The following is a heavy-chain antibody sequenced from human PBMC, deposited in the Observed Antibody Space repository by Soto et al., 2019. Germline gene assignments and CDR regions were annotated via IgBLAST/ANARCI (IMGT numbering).Heavy chain of an antibody. CDR2: ISAYNGNT. V-gene: IGHV1-18*01. CDR1: GYTFTSYG. CDR3: ARVAVSRSSWDSDAFDI. D-gene: IGHD6-13*01. J-gene: IGHJ3*02. Sequence: ASVKVSCKASGYTFTSYGISWVRQAPGQGLEWMGWISAYNGNTNYAQKLQGRVTMTTDTSTSTAYMELRSLRSDDTAVYYCARVAVSRSSWDSDAFDICGQGTMVTVAS.